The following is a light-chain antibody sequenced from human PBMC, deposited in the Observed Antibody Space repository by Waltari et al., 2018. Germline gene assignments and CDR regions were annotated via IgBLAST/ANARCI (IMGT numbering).Light chain of an antibody. Sequence: EIVMTQSPATLSVSPGERATISCRASQSVSSNLAWYQQKPGQAPRLLIYDASTRATGIPARFSGSGSGTEFTLTISSLQSEDFAVYYCHQYNNWPRTFGQGTKLEIK. CDR2: DAS. J-gene: IGKJ2*01. V-gene: IGKV3-15*01. CDR3: HQYNNWPRT. CDR1: QSVSSN.